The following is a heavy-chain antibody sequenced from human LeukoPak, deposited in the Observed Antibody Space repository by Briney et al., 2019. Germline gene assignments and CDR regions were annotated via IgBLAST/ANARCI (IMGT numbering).Heavy chain of an antibody. J-gene: IGHJ3*02. Sequence: GGSLRLSCAASGFTFSSYAMSWVRQAPGKGLEWVSAISGSGGSTYYADSVKGRFTISRDNSKNTLYLQMNSLRAEDTAVYYCAREKEGFWSGYYSFGAFDIWGQGTMVTVSS. D-gene: IGHD3-3*01. CDR1: GFTFSSYA. CDR2: ISGSGGST. CDR3: AREKEGFWSGYYSFGAFDI. V-gene: IGHV3-23*01.